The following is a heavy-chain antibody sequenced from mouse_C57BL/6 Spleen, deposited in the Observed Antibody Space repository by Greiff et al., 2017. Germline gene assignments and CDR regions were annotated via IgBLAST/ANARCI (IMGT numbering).Heavy chain of an antibody. Sequence: EVQLVESGGGLVKPGRSLKLSCAASGFTFSDYGMHWVRQAPEKGLEWVAYISSGSSTIYYADTVKGRFTISRDNAKNTLFLQMTSLRSEDTAMYYCARSMVTTDYFDYWGQGTTLTVSS. CDR3: ARSMVTTDYFDY. V-gene: IGHV5-17*01. CDR2: ISSGSSTI. CDR1: GFTFSDYG. J-gene: IGHJ2*01. D-gene: IGHD2-2*01.